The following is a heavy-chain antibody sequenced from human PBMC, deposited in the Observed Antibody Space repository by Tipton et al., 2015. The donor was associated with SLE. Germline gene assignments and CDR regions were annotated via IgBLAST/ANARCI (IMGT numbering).Heavy chain of an antibody. J-gene: IGHJ6*02. Sequence: LRLSCAVYGESFSSYYWTWIRQPPGKGLECIGYIYYSGSTNYNPSLKSRVTISVDTSKNQFSLKLSSVTAADTAVYYCARDPPWVTMNYYGMDVWGQGTTVTVSS. CDR3: ARDPPWVTMNYYGMDV. CDR2: IYYSGST. D-gene: IGHD3-22*01. CDR1: GESFSSYY. V-gene: IGHV4-59*01.